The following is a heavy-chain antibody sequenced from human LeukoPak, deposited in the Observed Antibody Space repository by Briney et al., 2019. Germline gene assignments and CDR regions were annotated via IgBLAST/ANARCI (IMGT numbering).Heavy chain of an antibody. D-gene: IGHD6-13*01. J-gene: IGHJ6*02. CDR2: IYTSGST. CDR3: ARFGSRDSSSWYGIGTLDGYYYYGMDV. CDR1: GGAISSYY. Sequence: SETLSLTCTVSGGAISSYYWSWIRQPAGKGLEWIGRIYTSGSTNYNPSLKSRVTVSVDTSKNQFSLKLSSVTAADTAVYYCARFGSRDSSSWYGIGTLDGYYYYGMDVWGQGTTVTVSS. V-gene: IGHV4-4*07.